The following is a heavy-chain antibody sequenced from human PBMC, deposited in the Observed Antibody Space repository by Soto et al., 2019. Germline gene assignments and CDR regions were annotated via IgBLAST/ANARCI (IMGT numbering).Heavy chain of an antibody. CDR2: IYYSGST. D-gene: IGHD3-9*01. J-gene: IGHJ4*02. V-gene: IGHV4-59*01. CDR1: GGSITSSY. Sequence: QVQLQESGPGLVKPSETLSLTCTVSGGSITSSYWSWIRQPPGKGLEWIGYIYYSGSTNYHPSLKSRVTISVETSKNQFPLNLSSVTAADTAVYFCASGLRYFDWGGQGTLVTVSS. CDR3: ASGLRYFDW.